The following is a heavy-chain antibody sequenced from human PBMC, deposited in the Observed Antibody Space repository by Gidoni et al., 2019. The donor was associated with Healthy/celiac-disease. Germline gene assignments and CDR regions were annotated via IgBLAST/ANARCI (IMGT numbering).Heavy chain of an antibody. Sequence: QVQLVESGGGVVQPGRSLRLSCAASGCTFSSYGMHWVRQAPGKGLEWVAVIWCDGSNKYYADSVKGRFTISRDNSKNTLYLQMNSLRAEDTAVYYCARDYYDFWSGYYNWFDPWGQGTLVTVSS. V-gene: IGHV3-33*01. CDR3: ARDYYDFWSGYYNWFDP. CDR2: IWCDGSNK. J-gene: IGHJ5*02. D-gene: IGHD3-3*01. CDR1: GCTFSSYG.